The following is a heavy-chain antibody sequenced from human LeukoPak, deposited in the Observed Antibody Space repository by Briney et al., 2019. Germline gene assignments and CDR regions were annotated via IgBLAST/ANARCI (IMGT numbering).Heavy chain of an antibody. J-gene: IGHJ4*02. D-gene: IGHD1-26*01. Sequence: KSSETLSLTCTVSGASINSHYWSWIRQPAGKGLEWIGRNYISGSTNYNSSLQSRVTMSVDTSKNQFCLKLSSVTAADTAVYYCARAGEWELTILFDYWGQGTLVTVSS. CDR2: NYISGST. V-gene: IGHV4-4*07. CDR3: ARAGEWELTILFDY. CDR1: GASINSHY.